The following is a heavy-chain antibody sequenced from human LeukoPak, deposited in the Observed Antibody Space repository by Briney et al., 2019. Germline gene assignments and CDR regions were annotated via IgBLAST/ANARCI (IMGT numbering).Heavy chain of an antibody. CDR3: ARVIYSSGWYSPYYYYYYMDV. D-gene: IGHD6-19*01. J-gene: IGHJ6*03. CDR1: GFTVSSNY. CDR2: IYSGGST. Sequence: GGSLRLSCAASGFTVSSNYMSWVRQAPGKGLEWVSVIYSGGSTYYADSVKGRFTISRDNAKNSLYLQMNSLRAEDTAVYYCARVIYSSGWYSPYYYYYYMDVWGKGTTVTISS. V-gene: IGHV3-53*01.